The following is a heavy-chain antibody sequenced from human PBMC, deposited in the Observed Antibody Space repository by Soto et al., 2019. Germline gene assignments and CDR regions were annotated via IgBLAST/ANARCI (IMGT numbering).Heavy chain of an antibody. CDR2: IYWDDDK. D-gene: IGHD2-2*01. Sequence: QITLKESGPTLVKPTQTLTLTCTFSGFSLSTSGVGVGWIRQPPGKALEWLTLIYWDDDKRYNPSLKSRLTIPKDTAKNQVVLTMTNMDPVDTATYYCAYASWQNFDYGGQGTRVTVSS. CDR1: GFSLSTSGVG. J-gene: IGHJ4*02. CDR3: AYASWQNFDY. V-gene: IGHV2-5*02.